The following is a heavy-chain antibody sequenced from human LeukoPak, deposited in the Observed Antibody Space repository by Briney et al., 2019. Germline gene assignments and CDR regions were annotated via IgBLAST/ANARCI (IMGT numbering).Heavy chain of an antibody. CDR1: GFTFSSYW. D-gene: IGHD6-19*01. J-gene: IGHJ6*02. CDR2: IKEDGGEG. V-gene: IGHV3-7*01. Sequence: GGSLRLSCAASGFTFSSYWMTWVRQAPGKGLEWVANIKEDGGEGYYVDSVKGRFTVSRDNAKNSLYLQLTSLRAEDTAVYYCARTRSSGWYEGPYYGMDVWGQGTTVTVSS. CDR3: ARTRSSGWYEGPYYGMDV.